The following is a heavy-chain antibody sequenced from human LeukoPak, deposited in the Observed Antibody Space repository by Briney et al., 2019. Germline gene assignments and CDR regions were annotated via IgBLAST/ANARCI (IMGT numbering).Heavy chain of an antibody. Sequence: SETLSLTCTVSGYSISSGFYWGWIRQSPEKGLEWIGSIYRSGSTYYSPSLKSRVAISVDTSKNQFYLKLNSVTAADTAVYYCAGAVGSFDWLPLFDYWGQGTLVTVSS. CDR1: GYSISSGFY. V-gene: IGHV4-38-2*02. CDR3: AGAVGSFDWLPLFDY. D-gene: IGHD3-9*01. J-gene: IGHJ4*02. CDR2: IYRSGST.